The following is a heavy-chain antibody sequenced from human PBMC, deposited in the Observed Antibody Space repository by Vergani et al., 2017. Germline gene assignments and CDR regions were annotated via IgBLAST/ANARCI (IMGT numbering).Heavy chain of an antibody. D-gene: IGHD6-6*01. CDR2: INHCGST. J-gene: IGHJ6*03. Sequence: QVQLQQWGAGLLKPSETLSLTCAVYGGSFSGYYWSWIRQPPGKGLEWIVEINHCGSTNYNPSLKSRVTIPVDTSKNQFSLKLSSVPAADTAVYYCARGWRCSSSKSYYYYYMDVWGKGTTVTVSS. V-gene: IGHV4-34*01. CDR3: ARGWRCSSSKSYYYYYMDV. CDR1: GGSFSGYY.